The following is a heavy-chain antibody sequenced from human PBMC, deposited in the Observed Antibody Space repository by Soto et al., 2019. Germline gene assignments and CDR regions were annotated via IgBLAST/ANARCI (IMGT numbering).Heavy chain of an antibody. CDR1: GFTFSSYS. D-gene: IGHD3-22*01. CDR2: ISSSSSYI. CDR3: ARGPFGRYYYDSSGYMDY. Sequence: AGGSLRLSCAASGFTFSSYSMNWVRQAPGKGLEWVSSISSSSSYIKYADSVKGRCTISRDNAKNSLYLQMNSLRAEDTAVYYCARGPFGRYYYDSSGYMDYWGQGTLVTVSS. J-gene: IGHJ4*02. V-gene: IGHV3-21*01.